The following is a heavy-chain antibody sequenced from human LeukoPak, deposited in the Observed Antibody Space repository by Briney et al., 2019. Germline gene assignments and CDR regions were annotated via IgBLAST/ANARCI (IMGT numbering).Heavy chain of an antibody. D-gene: IGHD6-13*01. V-gene: IGHV3-53*01. Sequence: GESLRLSCAASVFTVSSNYMSWVRKAPGKGLEWVSVIYSGGSTYYADSVKGRFTISRDNSKNTLYLQMNSLRAEDTAVYYCARSRAAAENFDYWGQGTLVTVSS. CDR3: ARSRAAAENFDY. CDR2: IYSGGST. CDR1: VFTVSSNY. J-gene: IGHJ4*02.